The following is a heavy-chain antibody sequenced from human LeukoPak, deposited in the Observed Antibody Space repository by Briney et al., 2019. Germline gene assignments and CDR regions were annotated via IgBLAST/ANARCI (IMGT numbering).Heavy chain of an antibody. J-gene: IGHJ4*02. D-gene: IGHD3-22*01. CDR2: ITQDGSGK. Sequence: AGGSLRLSCAASGFTFSNYWMSWVRQAAGKGLEWVATITQDGSGKYYVDSVKGRFTISRDNAKNSLYLQMNSLRAEDTAVYYCARRYYYDGHHYFDYWGEGTLVTVSS. CDR3: ARRYYYDGHHYFDY. V-gene: IGHV3-7*05. CDR1: GFTFSNYW.